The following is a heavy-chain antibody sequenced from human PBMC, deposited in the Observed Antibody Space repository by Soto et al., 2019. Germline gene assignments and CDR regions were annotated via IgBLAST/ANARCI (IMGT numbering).Heavy chain of an antibody. J-gene: IGHJ4*02. D-gene: IGHD6-19*01. V-gene: IGHV4-59*01. CDR1: GGSISSYY. CDR2: IYYSGST. CDR3: ARDTSPGYSSGLFDY. Sequence: PSETLSLTCTVSGGSISSYYWSWIRQPPGKGLEWIGYIYYSGSTNYNPSLESRVTISVDTSKNKFSLKLSSVTAADTAVYYCARDTSPGYSSGLFDYWGQGTLVTVSS.